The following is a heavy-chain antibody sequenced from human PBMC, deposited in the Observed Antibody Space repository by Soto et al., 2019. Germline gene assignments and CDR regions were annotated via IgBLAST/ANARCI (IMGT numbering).Heavy chain of an antibody. Sequence: GGSLRLSCAASGFTFSSYSMNWVRQAPGKGLEWVSYISSSSSTIYYADSVKGRFTISRDNTKSSLYLQMNSLRAEDTAVYYATRSAYMDVWGKGTTVTVSS. V-gene: IGHV3-48*01. CDR3: TRSAYMDV. CDR2: ISSSSSTI. CDR1: GFTFSSYS. D-gene: IGHD2-2*01. J-gene: IGHJ6*03.